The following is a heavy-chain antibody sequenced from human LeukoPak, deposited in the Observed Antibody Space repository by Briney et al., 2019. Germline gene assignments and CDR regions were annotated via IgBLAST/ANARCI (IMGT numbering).Heavy chain of an antibody. CDR3: ARGDMMLRGVIDEIDP. CDR2: THYSGST. Sequence: SETLSLICTVSGGSISTYDWMWIRQPPGKGLEWIACTHYSGSTNYNPSPKSRVTMSVDTSKNLFSLKLSSVTAADSAVYYCARGDMMLRGVIDEIDPWGQGTLVTVSS. J-gene: IGHJ5*02. V-gene: IGHV4-59*01. CDR1: GGSISTYD. D-gene: IGHD3-10*01.